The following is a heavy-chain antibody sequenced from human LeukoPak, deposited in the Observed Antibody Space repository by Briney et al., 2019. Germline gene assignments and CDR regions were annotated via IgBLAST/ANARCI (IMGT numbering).Heavy chain of an antibody. CDR1: GGTFSSYA. Sequence: SVKVSCKASGGTFSSYAISWVRQAPGQGLEWMGGIIPIFGTANYAQKFQGRVTITADESTSTAYMELSSLRSEDTAVYYCASRPRYCSSTSCYLRYWGQGTLVTVSS. CDR3: ASRPRYCSSTSCYLRY. V-gene: IGHV1-69*13. J-gene: IGHJ4*02. D-gene: IGHD2-2*01. CDR2: IIPIFGTA.